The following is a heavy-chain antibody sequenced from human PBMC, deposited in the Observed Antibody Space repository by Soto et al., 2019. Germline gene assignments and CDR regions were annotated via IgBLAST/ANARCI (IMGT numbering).Heavy chain of an antibody. Sequence: EVQLVESGGGLVKPGGSLRLSCAASGFTFSSYSMNWVRQAPGKGLEWVSSISSSSSYIYYADSVKGRFTISRDNAKNSLYLQMNSLRAEDTAVYYCARVAGDGQLVWEGYDYYYYGMDVWGQGTTVTVSS. V-gene: IGHV3-21*01. CDR1: GFTFSSYS. CDR3: ARVAGDGQLVWEGYDYYYYGMDV. CDR2: ISSSSSYI. D-gene: IGHD6-13*01. J-gene: IGHJ6*02.